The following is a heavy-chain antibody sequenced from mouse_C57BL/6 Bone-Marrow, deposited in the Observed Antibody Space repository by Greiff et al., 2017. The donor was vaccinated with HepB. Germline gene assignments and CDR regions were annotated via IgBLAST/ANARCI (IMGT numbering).Heavy chain of an antibody. CDR1: GYTFTSYW. V-gene: IGHV1-64*01. CDR2: IHPNSGST. J-gene: IGHJ3*01. Sequence: QVQLQQPGAELVKPGASVKLSCKASGYTFTSYWMHWVKQRPGQGLEWIGMIHPNSGSTNYNEKFKSKATLTVDKSSSTAYMQLSSLTSEDSAVYYCVSYYGSRKGFAYWGQGTLVTVSA. CDR3: VSYYGSRKGFAY. D-gene: IGHD1-1*01.